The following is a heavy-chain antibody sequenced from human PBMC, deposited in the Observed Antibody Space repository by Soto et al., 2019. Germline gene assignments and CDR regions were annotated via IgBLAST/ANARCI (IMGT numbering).Heavy chain of an antibody. CDR1: GYTFSKYG. CDR2: IDPSNGNT. J-gene: IGHJ6*03. V-gene: IGHV1-18*01. Sequence: QVQLLQSGGEVRKPGASVKVSCKASGYTFSKYGISWVRQARGQGLEWMAWIDPSNGNTNYAQKFQGRVTLTTDTSTTTAYMDLRSVKSDDTAVYFCARGVPGSNAYYYYMDVWGKGTTVTVSS. CDR3: ARGVPGSNAYYYYMDV.